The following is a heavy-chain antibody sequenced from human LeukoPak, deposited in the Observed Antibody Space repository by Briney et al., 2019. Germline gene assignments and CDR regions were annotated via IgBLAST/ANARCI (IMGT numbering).Heavy chain of an antibody. Sequence: GASVKVSCKASGGTFSSYAISWVRQAPGQGLEWMGRIIPIFGTANYAQKFQGRVTITTDESTSTAYMELSSLRSEDTALYYCARQNKNDYIWGNYRTNYFDYWGQGTLVTVSS. CDR3: ARQNKNDYIWGNYRTNYFDY. J-gene: IGHJ4*02. CDR1: GGTFSSYA. V-gene: IGHV1-69*05. D-gene: IGHD3-16*02. CDR2: IIPIFGTA.